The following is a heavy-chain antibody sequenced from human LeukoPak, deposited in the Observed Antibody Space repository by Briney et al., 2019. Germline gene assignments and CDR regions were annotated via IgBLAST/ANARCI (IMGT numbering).Heavy chain of an antibody. D-gene: IGHD4-17*01. V-gene: IGHV1-69*13. J-gene: IGHJ4*02. CDR1: GGTFSSYA. CDR2: IIPIFGTA. CDR3: ARDGGDDYGDPQYYFDY. Sequence: GASVKVSCKASGGTFSSYAISWVRQAPGQGLEWMGGIIPIFGTANYAQKFQGRVTITADESTSTAYMELSSLRSEDTAVYYCARDGGDDYGDPQYYFDYWGQGTLVTVSS.